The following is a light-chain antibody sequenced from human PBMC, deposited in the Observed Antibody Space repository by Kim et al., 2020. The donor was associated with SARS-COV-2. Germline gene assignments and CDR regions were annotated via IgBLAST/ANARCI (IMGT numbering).Light chain of an antibody. CDR3: QVWDSSSDHRVV. CDR2: YDS. Sequence: PRKPARITCGGNSIGSKSVHWYQQKPGQAPVLVINYDSDRPSGIPERFSGSNSGNTATLTISRVEAGDEADYYCQVWDSSSDHRVVFGGGTQLTVL. CDR1: SIGSKS. J-gene: IGLJ2*01. V-gene: IGLV3-21*04.